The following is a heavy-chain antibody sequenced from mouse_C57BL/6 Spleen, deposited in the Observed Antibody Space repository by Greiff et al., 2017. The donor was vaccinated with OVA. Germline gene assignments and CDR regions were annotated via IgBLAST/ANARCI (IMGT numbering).Heavy chain of an antibody. CDR3: ARENYYGSSPCWYFDV. V-gene: IGHV1-80*01. CDR1: GYAFSSYW. J-gene: IGHJ1*03. CDR2: IYPGDGDT. Sequence: VQLQQSGAELVKPGASVKISCKASGYAFSSYWMNWVKQRPGKGLEWIGQIYPGDGDTNYNGKFKGKAKLTADKSSSTAYMQISSLTSEDSAVYFCARENYYGSSPCWYFDVWGTGTTVTVSS. D-gene: IGHD1-1*01.